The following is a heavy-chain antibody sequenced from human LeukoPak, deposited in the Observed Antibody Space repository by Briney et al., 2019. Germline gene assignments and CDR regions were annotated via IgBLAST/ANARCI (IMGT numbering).Heavy chain of an antibody. CDR2: ITASGGSS. CDR3: AKDLMGSSDY. D-gene: IGHD6-6*01. CDR1: GFTFRNFA. J-gene: IGHJ4*02. V-gene: IGHV3-23*01. Sequence: GGSLRLSCAASGFTFRNFAMSWVRQAPGKGLEWVSAITASGGSSYHADSVKGRFTISRDNSKNTLYLQMNSLRAADTAVYYCAKDLMGSSDYWGQGTLVTVSS.